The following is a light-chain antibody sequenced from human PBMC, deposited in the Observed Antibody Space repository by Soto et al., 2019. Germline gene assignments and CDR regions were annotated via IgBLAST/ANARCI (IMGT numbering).Light chain of an antibody. J-gene: IGKJ2*01. CDR1: QSVSSY. Sequence: EIVLTQSPATLSLSPGERATLSCRASQSVSSYLAWYQQRPGQAPRLLIYDTSTRATGIPARFSGSGSGTDFTLTISILEPEDVALYYCQHRGNSYTFGQGTKLEIK. CDR2: DTS. V-gene: IGKV3-11*01. CDR3: QHRGNSYT.